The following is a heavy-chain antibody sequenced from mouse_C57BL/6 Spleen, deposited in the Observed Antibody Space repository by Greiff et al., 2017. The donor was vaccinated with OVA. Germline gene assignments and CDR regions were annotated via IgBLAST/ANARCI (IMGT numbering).Heavy chain of an antibody. D-gene: IGHD2-4*01. Sequence: QVQLKQSGPELVKPGASVKISCKASGYAFSSSWMNWVKQRPGKGLEWIGRIYPGDGDTNYNGKFKGKATLTADKSSSTAYMQLSSLTSEDAAVYFGARARDYGFDCWGRGTTLTVSS. V-gene: IGHV1-82*01. CDR2: IYPGDGDT. CDR3: ARARDYGFDC. J-gene: IGHJ2*01. CDR1: GYAFSSSW.